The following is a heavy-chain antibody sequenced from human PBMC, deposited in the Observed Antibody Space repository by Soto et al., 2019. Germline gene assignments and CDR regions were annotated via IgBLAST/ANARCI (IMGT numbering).Heavy chain of an antibody. CDR2: INPNSGGT. D-gene: IGHD2-2*01. CDR1: GYTFTGYY. J-gene: IGHJ4*02. CDR3: ARATSHFLYYFDD. Sequence: ASVKVSCKAPGYTFTGYYMHWVRQAPGQGLEWMGWINPNSGGTNYAQKFQGWVTMTRETSISTAYMELSRLRSDDTAVYYCARATSHFLYYFDDWGQGTLVTVSS. V-gene: IGHV1-2*04.